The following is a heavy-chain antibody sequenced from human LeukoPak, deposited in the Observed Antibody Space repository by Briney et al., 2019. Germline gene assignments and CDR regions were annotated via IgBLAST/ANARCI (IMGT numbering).Heavy chain of an antibody. CDR2: ISNSGGTK. J-gene: IGHJ5*02. CDR3: VKVGGGSGWYWSP. CDR1: GFTFSDYY. Sequence: PGGSLRLSCAASGFTFSDYYMSWIRQAPGKGLEWVSYISNSGGTKYYADSVKGRFTISRDNSKNTLFLQMNILRVEDTAVYYCVKVGGGSGWYWSPWGQGTLVTVSS. D-gene: IGHD6-19*01. V-gene: IGHV3-11*01.